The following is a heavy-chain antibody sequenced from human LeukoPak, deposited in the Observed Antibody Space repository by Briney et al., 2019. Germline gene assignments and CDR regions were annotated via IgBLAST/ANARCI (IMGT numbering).Heavy chain of an antibody. CDR3: ARAQQDQLLYYYGY. V-gene: IGHV1-24*01. CDR1: GYTLTELS. CDR2: FDPEDGET. Sequence: ASVKVSCKVSGYTLTELSMHWVRQAPGKGLEWMGGFDPEDGETIYAQKLQGRVTMTTDTSTSTAYMELRSLRSDDTAVYYCARAQQDQLLYYYGYWGQGTLVTVSS. D-gene: IGHD2-2*01. J-gene: IGHJ4*02.